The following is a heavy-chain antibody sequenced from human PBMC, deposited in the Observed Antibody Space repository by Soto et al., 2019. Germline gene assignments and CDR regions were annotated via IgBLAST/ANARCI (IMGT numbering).Heavy chain of an antibody. D-gene: IGHD6-19*01. V-gene: IGHV3-30*18. J-gene: IGHJ4*02. CDR3: AKDRRVAGTERPDN. Sequence: QVQLVESGGGVVQPGGSLRLSCAASGFTFSTYGIHWVRQAPGKGLEWVAVISYDGSKKYYADSVKGRFTISRDNSKNTLYLQINSLRAEDTAVYYCAKDRRVAGTERPDNWGLGTLVTVSS. CDR2: ISYDGSKK. CDR1: GFTFSTYG.